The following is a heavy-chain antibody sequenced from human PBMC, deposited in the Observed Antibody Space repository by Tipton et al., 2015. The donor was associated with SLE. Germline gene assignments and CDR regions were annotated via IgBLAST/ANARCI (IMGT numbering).Heavy chain of an antibody. V-gene: IGHV4-59*12. J-gene: IGHJ6*03. CDR2: INYSGST. CDR3: ARGVAGYFYYCYMDV. CDR1: GGSIRSDY. Sequence: TLSLTCTVSGGSIRSDYWNWIRQPPGKGLEWIGYINYSGSTNYNPSLKSRVTISVDASKNQFSLSLSSVTAADTAVYYCARGVAGYFYYCYMDVWGKGTTVTISS.